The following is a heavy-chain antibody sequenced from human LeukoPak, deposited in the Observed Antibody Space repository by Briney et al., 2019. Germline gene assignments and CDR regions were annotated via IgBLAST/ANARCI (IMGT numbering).Heavy chain of an antibody. CDR3: ARGYCSGGSCYSYYYYNYMDV. D-gene: IGHD2-15*01. CDR1: GGSINSYY. V-gene: IGHV4-34*01. J-gene: IGHJ6*03. Sequence: SETLSLTCGVSGGSINSYYWSWIRQPPGKGLEWIGEINHSGSTNYNPSLKSRVTISVDTSKNQFSLKLSSVTAADTAVYYCARGYCSGGSCYSYYYYNYMDVWGKGTTVTVSS. CDR2: INHSGST.